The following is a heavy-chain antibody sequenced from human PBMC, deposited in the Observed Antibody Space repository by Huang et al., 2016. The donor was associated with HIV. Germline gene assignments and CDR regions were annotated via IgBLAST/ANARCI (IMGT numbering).Heavy chain of an antibody. Sequence: DVQLVESGGGLVKPGGSLRLSCAASDFTFSGYNRNWVRQAPGKGLEWVACIRYSGSNIYYADSVKGRFTISRDNAKNSVFLQMNSLRAEDTALYYCARAVQSTLRGFDVWGRGTLVTVSS. CDR2: IRYSGSNI. CDR3: ARAVQSTLRGFDV. V-gene: IGHV3-21*02. CDR1: DFTFSGYN. D-gene: IGHD2-2*01. J-gene: IGHJ3*01.